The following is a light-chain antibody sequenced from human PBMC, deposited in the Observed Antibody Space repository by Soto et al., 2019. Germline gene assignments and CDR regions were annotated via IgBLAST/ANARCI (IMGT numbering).Light chain of an antibody. V-gene: IGLV2-14*01. CDR1: SRDVGGYNS. CDR2: GVS. Sequence: QSVLTQPASVSGSPGLSIAISCTGTSRDVGGYNSVSWYQQQPGKVPKRMIYGVSNRPSGVSNRFSGSKSGNTASLTISGLQAEDEGDYYCSSYTTGGSYVFGTGTKLTVL. J-gene: IGLJ1*01. CDR3: SSYTTGGSYV.